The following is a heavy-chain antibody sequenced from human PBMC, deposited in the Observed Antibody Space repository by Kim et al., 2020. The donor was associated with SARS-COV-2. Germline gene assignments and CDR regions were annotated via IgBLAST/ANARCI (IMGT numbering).Heavy chain of an antibody. CDR2: INHSGST. J-gene: IGHJ5*02. CDR1: GGSFSGYY. V-gene: IGHV4-34*01. CDR3: ARDSGYVHRKYNWFDP. D-gene: IGHD5-12*01. Sequence: SETLSLTCAVYGGSFSGYYWSWIRQPPGKGLEWIGEINHSGSTNYNPSLKSRVTISVDTSKNQFSLKLSSVTAADTAVYYCARDSGYVHRKYNWFDPWGQGTLVTVSS.